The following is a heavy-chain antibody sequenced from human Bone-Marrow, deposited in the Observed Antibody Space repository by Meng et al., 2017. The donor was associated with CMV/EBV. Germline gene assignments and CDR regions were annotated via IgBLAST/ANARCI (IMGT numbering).Heavy chain of an antibody. CDR2: IYWNDDK. CDR1: EFSLSTSGVG. CDR3: SHRRKAARSDWFDP. J-gene: IGHJ5*02. Sequence: CGPTLVKLTHTLTQTYTFSEFSLSTSGVGGGWIRQPPGKDLEWLALIYWNDDKRYSPSLKSRLTITKDTSKNQVVLTMTNMDPLDTATYYCSHRRKAARSDWFDPWGQGTLVTVSS. V-gene: IGHV2-5*01. D-gene: IGHD6-6*01.